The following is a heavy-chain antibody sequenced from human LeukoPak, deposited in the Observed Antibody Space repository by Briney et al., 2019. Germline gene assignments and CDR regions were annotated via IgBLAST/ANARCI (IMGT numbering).Heavy chain of an antibody. V-gene: IGHV4-59*08. CDR3: AIRSSGYSGYDAYYYYGMDV. D-gene: IGHD5-12*01. CDR2: IYYSGST. CDR1: GGSISSCY. Sequence: PSETLSLTCTVSGGSISSCYWSWIRQPPGKGLEWIGYIYYSGSTNYNPSLKSRVTISVDTSKNQFSLKLSSVTAADTAVYYCAIRSSGYSGYDAYYYYGMDVWGQGTTVTVSS. J-gene: IGHJ6*02.